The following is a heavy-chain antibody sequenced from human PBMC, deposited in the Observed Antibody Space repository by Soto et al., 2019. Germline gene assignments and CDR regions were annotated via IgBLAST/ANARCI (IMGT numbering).Heavy chain of an antibody. J-gene: IGHJ4*02. CDR3: ARGTCSGGGCYSFYFDY. Sequence: ASVKVSCKASGYTFTSYAMHWVRQAPGQRLEWMGWINAGNGNTKYSQKFQGRVTITRDTSASTAYMELGSLRSEDTAVYFCARGTCSGGGCYSFYFDYWGQGTLVTVSS. CDR1: GYTFTSYA. D-gene: IGHD2-15*01. V-gene: IGHV1-3*01. CDR2: INAGNGNT.